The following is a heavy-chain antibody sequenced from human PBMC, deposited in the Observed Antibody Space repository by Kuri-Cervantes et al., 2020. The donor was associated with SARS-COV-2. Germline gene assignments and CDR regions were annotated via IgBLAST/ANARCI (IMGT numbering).Heavy chain of an antibody. CDR3: ARAYTAMVTRGFDY. V-gene: IGHV4-34*01. J-gene: IGHJ4*02. CDR1: GGSFSGYY. Sequence: GSLRLSCAVYGGSFSGYYWSWIRQPPGKGLEWIGEINHSGSTNYNPSLKSRVTISVDTSKNQFSLKLSSVTAADTAVYYCARAYTAMVTRGFDYWGQGTRVTGSS. CDR2: INHSGST. D-gene: IGHD5-18*01.